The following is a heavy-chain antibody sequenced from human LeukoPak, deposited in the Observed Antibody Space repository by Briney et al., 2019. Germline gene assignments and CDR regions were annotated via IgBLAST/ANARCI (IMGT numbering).Heavy chain of an antibody. CDR2: ISTSSSYI. J-gene: IGHJ5*02. CDR3: AKDRTWPPANWFDP. V-gene: IGHV3-21*04. D-gene: IGHD1-1*01. CDR1: GFTFSSYS. Sequence: PGGSLRLSCTASGFTFSSYSMNWVRQAPGKGLEWVSSISTSSSYIYYADSVKGRFTISRDNSKNTLYLQMNSLRAEDTAVYYCAKDRTWPPANWFDPWGQGTLVTVSS.